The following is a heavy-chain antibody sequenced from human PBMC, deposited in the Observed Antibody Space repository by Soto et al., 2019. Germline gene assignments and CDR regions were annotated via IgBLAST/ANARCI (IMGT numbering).Heavy chain of an antibody. CDR2: IYSDGSR. CDR3: ARDVGV. CDR1: GVTVSNNY. V-gene: IGHV3-66*01. Sequence: EVQLVESGGGLVQPGGSLRLSCAASGVTVSNNYMSWVRQAPGKGLEWVSVIYSDGSRYYADSVQGRFTISRDNSKNSVYLQMNSLRAEDSAVYYCARDVGVWGRGTTVTVSS. J-gene: IGHJ6*04.